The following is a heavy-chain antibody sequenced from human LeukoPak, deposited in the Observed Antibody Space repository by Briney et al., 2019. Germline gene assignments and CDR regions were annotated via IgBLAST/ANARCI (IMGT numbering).Heavy chain of an antibody. Sequence: GGSLRLSCSASEFTFSSYAMSWVRQAPGKGLGWVSAISGSGGSTYYADSVKGRFTISRDNSKNTLYLQMNSLRAEDTAVYYCAAYGSGSYKYGMAVWGKGPTVTVSS. CDR2: ISGSGGST. V-gene: IGHV3-23*01. J-gene: IGHJ6*04. CDR1: EFTFSSYA. D-gene: IGHD3-10*01. CDR3: AAYGSGSYKYGMAV.